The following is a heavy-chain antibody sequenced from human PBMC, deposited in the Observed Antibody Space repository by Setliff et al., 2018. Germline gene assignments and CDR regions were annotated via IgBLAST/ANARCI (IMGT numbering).Heavy chain of an antibody. Sequence: LSLTCTVSGGSISSGGYYWSWIRQHPGKGLEWIGYIYYSGSTYYNPSLKSRVTISVDTSKHQFSLKLSSVTAADTAVYYCARLGSAGFLGDYWGQGTLVTVSS. J-gene: IGHJ4*02. CDR2: IYYSGST. D-gene: IGHD2-15*01. CDR1: GGSISSGGYY. CDR3: ARLGSAGFLGDY. V-gene: IGHV4-31*03.